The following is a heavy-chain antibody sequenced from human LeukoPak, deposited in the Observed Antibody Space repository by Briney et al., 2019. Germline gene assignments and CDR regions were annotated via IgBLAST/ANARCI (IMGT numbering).Heavy chain of an antibody. CDR1: GGTFSSYA. J-gene: IGHJ4*02. D-gene: IGHD6-19*01. CDR2: IIPIFGTA. V-gene: IGHV1-69*06. CDR3: ARGSSGWWYYFDY. Sequence: GASVKVSRKASGGTFSSYAISWVRQAPGQGLEWMGGIIPIFGTANYAQKFQGRVTITADKSTSTAYMELSSLRSEDTAVYYCARGSSGWWYYFDYWGQGTLVTVSS.